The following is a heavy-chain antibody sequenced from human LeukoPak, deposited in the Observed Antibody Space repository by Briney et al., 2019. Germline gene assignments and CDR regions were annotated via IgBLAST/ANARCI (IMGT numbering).Heavy chain of an antibody. V-gene: IGHV1-2*02. Sequence: ASVNVSLQGSGYIFNHYYIHWVRPAPGQEGEGVGWGNPNRGDTYFAQNVEAMVTLTRDTIINTGYMVMRGLTSDDTAVYYCAKSQYSFASGSSRPLFDYWGQGSLVTVSS. D-gene: IGHD3-10*01. CDR2: GNPNRGDT. CDR1: GYIFNHYY. CDR3: AKSQYSFASGSSRPLFDY. J-gene: IGHJ4*02.